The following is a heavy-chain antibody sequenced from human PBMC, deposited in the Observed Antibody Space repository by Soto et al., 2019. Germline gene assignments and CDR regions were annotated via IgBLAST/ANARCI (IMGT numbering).Heavy chain of an antibody. V-gene: IGHV3-21*04. CDR3: ARDQSQGQMLLPYFDY. J-gene: IGHJ4*02. CDR1: GFNFPGYS. Sequence: VGSLRLSCAASGFNFPGYSMNWVRQAPGKGLEWVASISSGSHFIYYADSVRGRFTISRDNARDSPLLQMNSLRAGDTGVYFCARDQSQGQMLLPYFDYWGQGTLVTVSS. CDR2: ISSGSHFI. D-gene: IGHD3-10*02.